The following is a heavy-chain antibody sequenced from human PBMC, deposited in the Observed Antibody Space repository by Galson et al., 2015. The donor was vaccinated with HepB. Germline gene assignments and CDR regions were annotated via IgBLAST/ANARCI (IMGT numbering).Heavy chain of an antibody. CDR3: LVTSGDSSSGI. D-gene: IGHD2-21*02. V-gene: IGHV1-18*04. J-gene: IGHJ4*02. CDR1: GYTFSSYG. CDR2: INGYTGYT. Sequence: SCKASGYTFSSYGISWVRQAPGQGLEWMGWINGYTGYTNYAQKFQGRVTLTTDTPTSTAYMELRSLRTDDTAVSFWLVTSGDSSSGIWGQGTLVTVST.